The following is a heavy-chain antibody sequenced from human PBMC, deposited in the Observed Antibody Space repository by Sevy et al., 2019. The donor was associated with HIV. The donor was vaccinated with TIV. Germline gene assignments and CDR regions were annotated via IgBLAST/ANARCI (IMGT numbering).Heavy chain of an antibody. CDR3: ARDGGCTSTSCLLYFDY. Sequence: GGSLRLSCAASGFTFSTYTMNWVRQAPGKGLEWVSSISSGSSYIYYADSVKGRFTISIDNAKNSLYLQMNSLRAEDTAIYYCARDGGCTSTSCLLYFDYWGQGTPVTVSS. D-gene: IGHD2-2*01. CDR1: GFTFSTYT. CDR2: ISSGSSYI. J-gene: IGHJ4*02. V-gene: IGHV3-21*01.